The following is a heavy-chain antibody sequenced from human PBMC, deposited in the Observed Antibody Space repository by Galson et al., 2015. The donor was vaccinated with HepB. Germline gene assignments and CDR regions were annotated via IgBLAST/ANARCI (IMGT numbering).Heavy chain of an antibody. CDR3: ARDRDYPFDY. Sequence: SVKVSCKASGYTFTINGISWVRQAPGKGLEWMGWISANSGDTKYAQKLQGRVTMTRDTSTSTAYLEVRSLRSDDTAAYYCARDRDYPFDYWGQGTLVTVSS. J-gene: IGHJ4*02. V-gene: IGHV1-18*04. D-gene: IGHD4/OR15-4a*01. CDR1: GYTFTING. CDR2: ISANSGDT.